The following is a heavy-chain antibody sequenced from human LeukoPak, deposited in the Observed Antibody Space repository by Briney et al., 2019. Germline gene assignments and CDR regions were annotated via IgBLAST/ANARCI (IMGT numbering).Heavy chain of an antibody. V-gene: IGHV4-34*01. CDR1: GGSFSGYY. Sequence: PSETLSLTCAVYGGSFSGYYWSWIRQPPGKGLEWTGEINHSGSTNYNPSLKSRVTISVDTSKNQFSLKLSSVTAADTAVYYCARQGSSRAHWYFDLWGRGTLVTVSS. CDR3: ARQGSSRAHWYFDL. D-gene: IGHD2-2*01. CDR2: INHSGST. J-gene: IGHJ2*01.